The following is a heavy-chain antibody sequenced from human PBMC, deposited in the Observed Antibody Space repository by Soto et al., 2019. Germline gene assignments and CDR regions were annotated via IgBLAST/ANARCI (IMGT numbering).Heavy chain of an antibody. CDR3: AREDSYGWSGERLDV. CDR2: LDQSGGT. J-gene: IGHJ6*02. V-gene: IGHV4-34*01. Sequence: SETLSLTCAVVGDSLRGQSWNWIRQSPGKGLEWIGELDQSGGTNYNPSLKSRAIISDDTSKNQFSLTLTSVTAADTAVYYCAREDSYGWSGERLDVWGQGTTVTVSS. CDR1: GDSLRGQS. D-gene: IGHD6-19*01.